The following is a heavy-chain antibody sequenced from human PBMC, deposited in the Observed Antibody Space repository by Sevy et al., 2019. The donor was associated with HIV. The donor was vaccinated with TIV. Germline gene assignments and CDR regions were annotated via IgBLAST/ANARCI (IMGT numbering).Heavy chain of an antibody. CDR2: MNSITSTI. CDR1: GFTFSSYS. J-gene: IGHJ6*02. Sequence: GGSLRLSCVGSGFTFSSYSMNWVRQAPGKGLEWLSYMNSITSTIYYADSVKGRFTISRDNAKNSVSLQMHGLRAEDTAVYYCARNGGYADYGMDVWGQGTTVTVSS. V-gene: IGHV3-48*01. D-gene: IGHD2-2*01. CDR3: ARNGGYADYGMDV.